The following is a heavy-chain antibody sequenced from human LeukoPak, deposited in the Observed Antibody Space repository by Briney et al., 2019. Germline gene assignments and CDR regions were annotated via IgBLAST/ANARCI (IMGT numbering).Heavy chain of an antibody. CDR2: IKPDGSQI. CDR3: ARGYCSGGTCYPNWFDP. CDR1: GFTFSSYW. J-gene: IGHJ5*02. V-gene: IGHV3-7*02. Sequence: AGRSLRLSCAASGFTFSSYWMSWVRQAPGKGLEWVANIKPDGSQIYYVDSLKGRFTISRDNAKNSLYLQMNSLRAEDTAVYYCARGYCSGGTCYPNWFDPWGQGTLVTVSS. D-gene: IGHD2-15*01.